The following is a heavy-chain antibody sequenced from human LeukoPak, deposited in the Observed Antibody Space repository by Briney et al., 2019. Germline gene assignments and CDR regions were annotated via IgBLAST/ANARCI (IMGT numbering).Heavy chain of an antibody. J-gene: IGHJ4*02. Sequence: GGSLRLSCAASGFTFDDYAMHWVRQAPGKGLEWVSSISSSSSYIYYADSVKGRFTISRDNAKNSLYLQMNCLRAEDTAVYYCASTYRKGRLASDYWGQGTLVTVSS. CDR1: GFTFDDYA. V-gene: IGHV3-21*01. CDR2: ISSSSSYI. D-gene: IGHD2-2*01. CDR3: ASTYRKGRLASDY.